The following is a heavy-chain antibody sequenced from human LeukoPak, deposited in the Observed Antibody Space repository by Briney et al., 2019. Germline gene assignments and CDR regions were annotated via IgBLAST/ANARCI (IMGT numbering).Heavy chain of an antibody. Sequence: SETLSVTCAVYGGSFSGYYWSWIRQPPGKGLEWIGEINHSGSTNYNPSLKSRVTISVDTSKNQFSLKLSSVTAADTAVYYCARENPPYGSADYWGQGTLVTVSS. CDR1: GGSFSGYY. CDR3: ARENPPYGSADY. V-gene: IGHV4-34*01. D-gene: IGHD3-10*01. CDR2: INHSGST. J-gene: IGHJ4*02.